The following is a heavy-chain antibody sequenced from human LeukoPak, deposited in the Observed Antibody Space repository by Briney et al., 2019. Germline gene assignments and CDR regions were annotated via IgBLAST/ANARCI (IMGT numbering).Heavy chain of an antibody. CDR1: GYSISSGYY. D-gene: IGHD3-22*01. J-gene: IGHJ4*02. V-gene: IGHV4-38-2*02. Sequence: SETLSLTCTVPGYSISSGYYWAWIRQPPGKGLEWIGSIYHSGSSYYNPSLKSRVTISVDTSKNHFSLKLSSVTAADTAVYYCARVAVVITMTRFDYWGRGTLVTVSS. CDR2: IYHSGSS. CDR3: ARVAVVITMTRFDY.